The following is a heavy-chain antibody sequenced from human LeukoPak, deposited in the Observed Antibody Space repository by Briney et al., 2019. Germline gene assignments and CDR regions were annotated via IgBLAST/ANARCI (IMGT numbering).Heavy chain of an antibody. CDR3: AREGGSGNIDY. V-gene: IGHV3-7*01. CDR2: IKQDGSEK. CDR1: GFTFSSYW. Sequence: PGGSLRLSCAASGFTFSSYWMSWVRQAPGKGLEWVANIKQDGSEKYYVDSVKGRFTISRDNSKNTLYLQMNSLRAEDTAVYYCAREGGSGNIDYWGQGTLVTVSS. D-gene: IGHD3-10*01. J-gene: IGHJ4*02.